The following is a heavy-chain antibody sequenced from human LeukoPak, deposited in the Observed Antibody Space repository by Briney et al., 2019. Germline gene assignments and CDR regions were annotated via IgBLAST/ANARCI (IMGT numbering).Heavy chain of an antibody. CDR2: IKEDESEK. CDR3: AREGSGSYPDY. CDR1: AFTFSYYW. V-gene: IGHV3-7*01. D-gene: IGHD1-26*01. J-gene: IGHJ4*02. Sequence: GGSLRLSCATSAFTFSYYWMSWVRQAPGKGLEWVAIIKEDESEKYYVDSVKGRFTISRDNAKNSLYLQMNSLRAEDTAVYYCAREGSGSYPDYWGQGTLVTVSS.